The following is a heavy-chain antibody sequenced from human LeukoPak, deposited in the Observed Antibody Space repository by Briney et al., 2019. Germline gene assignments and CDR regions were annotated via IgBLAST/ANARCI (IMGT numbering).Heavy chain of an antibody. D-gene: IGHD3-3*01. CDR1: GFTFDEFA. CDR2: IGWNGLIV. V-gene: IGHV3-9*03. Sequence: PGRSLRLSCTASGFTFDEFAIHWVRQAPGKGLEWVPGIGWNGLIVGYADSVKGRFSISRDNAKQSVCLHMNSLRTGDMALYYCAKDSYSASGLEGDAFDIWGQGTLVTVSS. CDR3: AKDSYSASGLEGDAFDI. J-gene: IGHJ3*02.